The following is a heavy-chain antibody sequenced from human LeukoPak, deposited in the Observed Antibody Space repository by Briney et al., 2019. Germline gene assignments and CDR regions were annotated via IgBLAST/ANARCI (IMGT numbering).Heavy chain of an antibody. V-gene: IGHV4-34*01. CDR2: ITHSGNT. CDR3: ARVSAVAGKNNYYYGLDV. CDR1: GGSFSDSY. D-gene: IGHD6-19*01. Sequence: SETLSLTCAVYGGSFSDSYWSWIRQPPGKGLEWIGEITHSGNTNCAPSLKSRVIILVEASKNQFSLKLNSATAADTAVYYCARVSAVAGKNNYYYGLDVWGQGSTVTVSS. J-gene: IGHJ6*02.